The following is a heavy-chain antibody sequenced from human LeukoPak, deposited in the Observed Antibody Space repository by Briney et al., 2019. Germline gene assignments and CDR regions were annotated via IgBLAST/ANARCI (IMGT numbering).Heavy chain of an antibody. D-gene: IGHD1-1*01. J-gene: IGHJ4*02. V-gene: IGHV4-34*01. CDR1: GGSFSGYY. Sequence: PSETLSLTCAVYGGSFSGYYWSWICQPPGKGLEWIGEINHSGSTNYNPSLESRVTISVDTSKNQFSLKLSSVTAADTAVYYCARDGQLALDYWGQGTLVTVSS. CDR2: INHSGST. CDR3: ARDGQLALDY.